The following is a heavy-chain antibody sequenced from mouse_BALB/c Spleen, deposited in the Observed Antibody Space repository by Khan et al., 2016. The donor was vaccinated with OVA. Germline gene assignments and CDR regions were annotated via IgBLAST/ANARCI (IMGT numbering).Heavy chain of an antibody. J-gene: IGHJ2*01. CDR1: GYTFTNYW. CDR2: IFPGGGYT. V-gene: IGHV1-63*02. D-gene: IGHD3-1*01. CDR3: ARRGAARATWGYFDY. Sequence: QMQLEESGAELVRPGTSVKMSCKAAGYTFTNYWIGWVKQRPGHGLEWIGDIFPGGGYTNYNEKFKGKATLTADTSSSTAYMQLSSLTSEDSAIYYCARRGAARATWGYFDYWGQGTTLTVSS.